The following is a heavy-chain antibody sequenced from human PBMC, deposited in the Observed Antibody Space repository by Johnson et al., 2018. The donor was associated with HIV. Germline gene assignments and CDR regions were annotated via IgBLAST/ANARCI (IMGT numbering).Heavy chain of an antibody. CDR1: GFTFSSYG. D-gene: IGHD5-12*01. CDR2: ISGSGGST. CDR3: AKVRGWSDDTFDI. Sequence: VQLVESGGGVVQRGGSLRVSCAASGFTFSSYGLSWVRQAPGKGLEWVSAISGSGGSTFYADTMKGRFTISRDNSKSTLYLQMNSLASEDTAVYYCAKVRGWSDDTFDIWGQGTMVTVSS. V-gene: IGHV3-23*04. J-gene: IGHJ3*02.